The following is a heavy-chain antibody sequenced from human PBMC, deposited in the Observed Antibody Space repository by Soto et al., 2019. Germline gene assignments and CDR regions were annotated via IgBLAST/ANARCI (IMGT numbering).Heavy chain of an antibody. J-gene: IGHJ4*02. CDR2: ISYDGSNK. Sequence: GGSLRLSCAASGFTFSSYAMHWVRQAPGKGLEWVAVISYDGSNKYYADSVKGRFTISRDNSKNTLYLQMNSLRAEDTAVYYCARDPIVGATTGLEDCWGQGTLVTVSS. D-gene: IGHD1-26*01. V-gene: IGHV3-30-3*01. CDR1: GFTFSSYA. CDR3: ARDPIVGATTGLEDC.